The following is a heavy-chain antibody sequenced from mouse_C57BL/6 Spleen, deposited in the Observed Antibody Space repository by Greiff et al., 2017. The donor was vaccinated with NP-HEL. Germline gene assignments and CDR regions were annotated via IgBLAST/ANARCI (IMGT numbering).Heavy chain of an antibody. J-gene: IGHJ4*01. CDR1: GYAFSSSW. Sequence: VQLQQSGPELVKPGASVKISCKASGYAFSSSWMNWVKQRPGKGLEWIGRIYPGDGDTNYNGKFKGKATLTADKSSSTAYMQLSSLTSEDSAVYFCARGTSYYAMDYWGQGTSVTVSS. CDR3: ARGTSYYAMDY. CDR2: IYPGDGDT. V-gene: IGHV1-82*01.